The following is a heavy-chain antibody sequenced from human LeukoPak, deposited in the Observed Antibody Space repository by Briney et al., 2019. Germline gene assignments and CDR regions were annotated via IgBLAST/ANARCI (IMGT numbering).Heavy chain of an antibody. D-gene: IGHD4-17*01. J-gene: IGHJ6*02. CDR3: ATTVTTLYGMDV. CDR2: INHSGST. CDR1: RGSFSGYY. V-gene: IGHV4-34*01. Sequence: PSETLSLTCAVYRGSFSGYYWSWIRQPPGKGLEWIGEINHSGSTNYSPSLKSRVTISVDTSKNQFSLKLSSVTAADTAVYYCATTVTTLYGMDVWGQGTTVTVSS.